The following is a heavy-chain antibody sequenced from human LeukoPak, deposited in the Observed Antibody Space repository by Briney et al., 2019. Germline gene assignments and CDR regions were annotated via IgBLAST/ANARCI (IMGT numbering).Heavy chain of an antibody. V-gene: IGHV4-59*08. Sequence: SETLSLTCTVSGDSISDYYWSWIRQPPGKGLECIGCISDSGITNYNPSLKSRVTISVDTSKNQFSLKLSSVTAADTAVYYCARGSSWYGWFDPWGQGTLVTVSS. CDR1: GDSISDYY. D-gene: IGHD6-13*01. CDR3: ARGSSWYGWFDP. J-gene: IGHJ5*02. CDR2: ISDSGIT.